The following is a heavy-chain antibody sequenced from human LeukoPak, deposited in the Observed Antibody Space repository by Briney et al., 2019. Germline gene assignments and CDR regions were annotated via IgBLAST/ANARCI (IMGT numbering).Heavy chain of an antibody. D-gene: IGHD3-10*01. Sequence: SETLSLTCAVSGASIRSYDWSWIRQPPGKGLEWIGGIHNSGGTNDNPSLKSRVSISLDTSKNQFSLTLTSVTAADTAVYFCARDRPAEKMSVWFGGPPAGLDPFDIWGQGKMVIVSS. CDR2: IHNSGGT. J-gene: IGHJ3*02. CDR1: GASIRSYD. V-gene: IGHV4-59*01. CDR3: ARDRPAEKMSVWFGGPPAGLDPFDI.